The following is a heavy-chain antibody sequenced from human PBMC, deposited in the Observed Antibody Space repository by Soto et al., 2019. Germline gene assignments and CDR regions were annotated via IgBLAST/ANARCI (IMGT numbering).Heavy chain of an antibody. CDR1: GFSLSTSGVG. J-gene: IGHJ6*02. D-gene: IGHD6-13*01. V-gene: IGHV2-5*01. CDR2: IYWNDDK. CDR3: ARPRLGVVSWYSYYYYYGMAV. Sequence: QITLKESGPALVKPTQTLTLTCTFSGFSLSTSGVGVGWIRQPPGKALEWLALIYWNDDKRYSPSLKSRLTITKYTYKHRVALTMTSMDPVDTATYNCARPRLGVVSWYSYYYYYGMAVWGHGTTVTVSS.